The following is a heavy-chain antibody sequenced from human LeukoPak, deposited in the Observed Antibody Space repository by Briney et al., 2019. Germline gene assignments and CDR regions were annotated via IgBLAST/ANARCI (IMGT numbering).Heavy chain of an antibody. Sequence: GGSLRLSCAASGFTFSTYWMHWVRQTPGKGLMRVSRINGDGRSTDYADSVKGRFTISRDNAKNTLYLQMNSLRAEDTAVYYCARPPDILTGKNWFDPWGQGTLVTVSS. V-gene: IGHV3-74*01. CDR2: INGDGRST. D-gene: IGHD3-9*01. CDR3: ARPPDILTGKNWFDP. CDR1: GFTFSTYW. J-gene: IGHJ5*02.